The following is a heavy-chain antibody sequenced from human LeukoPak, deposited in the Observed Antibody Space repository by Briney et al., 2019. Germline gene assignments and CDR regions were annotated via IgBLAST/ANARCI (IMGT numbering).Heavy chain of an antibody. CDR1: GFTFSNYG. CDR3: AKNARRFGDSLLYYSDC. J-gene: IGHJ4*02. CDR2: ISISGGST. V-gene: IGHV3-23*01. Sequence: GGSLRLSCAASGFTFSNYGMSWVRQAPGKGLEWVSVISISGGSTYYADSVKGRFTISRDNSKNTLYLKMNSLRAEDTAVYYCAKNARRFGDSLLYYSDCWGQGTLVTVSS. D-gene: IGHD3-10*01.